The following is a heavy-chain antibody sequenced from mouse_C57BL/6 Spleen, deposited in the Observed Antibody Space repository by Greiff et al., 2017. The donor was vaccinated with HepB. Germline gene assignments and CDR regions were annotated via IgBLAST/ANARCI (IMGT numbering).Heavy chain of an antibody. CDR1: GFTFSSYG. D-gene: IGHD2-3*01. J-gene: IGHJ2*01. V-gene: IGHV5-6*02. CDR3: ASIYDGSYFDY. Sequence: EVMLVESGGDLVKPGGSLKLSCAASGFTFSSYGMSWVRQTPDKRLEWVATISSGGSYTYYPDSVKGRFTISRDNAKNTLYLQMSSLKSEDTAMYYCASIYDGSYFDYWGQGTTLTVSS. CDR2: ISSGGSYT.